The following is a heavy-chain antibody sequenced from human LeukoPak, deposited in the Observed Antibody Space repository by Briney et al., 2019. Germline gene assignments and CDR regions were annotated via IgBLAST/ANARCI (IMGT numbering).Heavy chain of an antibody. CDR1: GYTLTELS. J-gene: IGHJ4*02. Sequence: ASVKVSCKVSGYTLTELSMHWVRQAPGKGLEWMGGFDPEDGETIYAQKFQGRVTMTEDTSTDTAYMELSSPRSEDTAVYYCATEYGSGKTGLYFDYWGQGTLVTVSS. V-gene: IGHV1-24*01. D-gene: IGHD3-10*01. CDR3: ATEYGSGKTGLYFDY. CDR2: FDPEDGET.